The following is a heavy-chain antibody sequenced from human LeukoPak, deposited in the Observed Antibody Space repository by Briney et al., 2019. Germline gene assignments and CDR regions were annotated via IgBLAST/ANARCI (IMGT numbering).Heavy chain of an antibody. Sequence: PSETLSLTCTVSGGSISSSSYYWGWIRQPPGKGLEWIGSIYYSGSTYYNPSLKSRVTISVDTSKNQFSLKLSSVTAADAAVYYCASLFRLMYYYGSGSPFFDYWGQGTLVTVSS. CDR2: IYYSGST. CDR1: GGSISSSSYY. D-gene: IGHD3-10*01. J-gene: IGHJ4*02. CDR3: ASLFRLMYYYGSGSPFFDY. V-gene: IGHV4-39*07.